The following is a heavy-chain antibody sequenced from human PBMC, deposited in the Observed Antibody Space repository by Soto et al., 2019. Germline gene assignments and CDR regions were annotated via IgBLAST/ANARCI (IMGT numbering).Heavy chain of an antibody. Sequence: PSETLSLTCAVYGGSFSGYYWSWIRQPPGKGLEWIGEINHSGSTNYNPSLKSRVTISVDTSKNQFSLKLSSVTAADTAVYYCARGRPAVYYYGSGSSRFDYWGQGTLLTVSS. D-gene: IGHD3-10*01. V-gene: IGHV4-34*01. CDR2: INHSGST. CDR3: ARGRPAVYYYGSGSSRFDY. J-gene: IGHJ4*02. CDR1: GGSFSGYY.